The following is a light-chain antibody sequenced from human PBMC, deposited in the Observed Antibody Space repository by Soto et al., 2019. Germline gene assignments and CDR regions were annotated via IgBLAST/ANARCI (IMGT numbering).Light chain of an antibody. CDR2: DAS. CDR1: QDISNY. J-gene: IGKJ4*01. V-gene: IGKV1-33*01. Sequence: DIQMTQSPSSLSASVGDRVTITCQASQDISNYLSWYQQKPGRAPKLLIYDASNLERGVPSRFSGSGSGTDFSFTISSLQPEDIATYYCQQYDILVTFGGGTKVETK. CDR3: QQYDILVT.